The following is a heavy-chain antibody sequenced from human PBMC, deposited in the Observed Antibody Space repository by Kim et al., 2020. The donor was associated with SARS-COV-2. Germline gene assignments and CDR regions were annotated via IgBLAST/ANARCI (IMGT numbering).Heavy chain of an antibody. CDR2: ITDNSKTV. J-gene: IGHJ6*02. CDR1: GFTFSDYY. Sequence: GGSLRLSCAASGFTFSDYYMTWVRHTPGKGLEWISYITDNSKTVSYADSVKGRFTISRDNAKSSLYLQMNSLRAEDTGVYYCASRVMTPFNHYGMDVWGQGTTVTVSS. D-gene: IGHD2-21*02. V-gene: IGHV3-11*01. CDR3: ASRVMTPFNHYGMDV.